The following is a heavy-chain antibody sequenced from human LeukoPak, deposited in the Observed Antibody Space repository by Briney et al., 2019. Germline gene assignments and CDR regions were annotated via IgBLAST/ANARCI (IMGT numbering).Heavy chain of an antibody. CDR3: AKGVVPADEFWFDP. V-gene: IGHV3-23*01. CDR2: ISGSGGST. Sequence: PGGSLRLSCAASGFTFSSYAMSWVRQAPGKGLEWVSAISGSGGSTYYADSVKGRFTISRDNSKSTLYLQMNSLRAEDTAVYYCAKGVVPADEFWFDPWGQGTLVTVSS. D-gene: IGHD2-2*01. J-gene: IGHJ5*02. CDR1: GFTFSSYA.